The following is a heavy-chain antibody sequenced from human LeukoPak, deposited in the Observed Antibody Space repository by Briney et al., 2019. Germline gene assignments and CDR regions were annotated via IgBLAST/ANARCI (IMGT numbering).Heavy chain of an antibody. CDR2: INTANGNT. D-gene: IGHD3-16*01. V-gene: IGHV1-3*04. CDR1: GYTFTKDP. Sequence: GASVKVSCTASGYTFTKDPMHWVRQAPGQRLEWLGWINTANGNTQYSQKFQGRVTIIRDTSAYIGYMDLSGLRSEDTAVYYCATFGGGALDFWGQGTLVTVSS. J-gene: IGHJ4*02. CDR3: ATFGGGALDF.